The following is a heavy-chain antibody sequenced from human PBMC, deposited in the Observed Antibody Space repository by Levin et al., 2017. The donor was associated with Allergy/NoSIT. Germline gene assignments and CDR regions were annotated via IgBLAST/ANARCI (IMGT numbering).Heavy chain of an antibody. D-gene: IGHD6-19*01. CDR2: ISGSGGST. J-gene: IGHJ4*02. CDR3: AKCIAVAGIAIY. Sequence: HPGGSLRLSCAASGFTFSSYAMSWVRQAPGKGLEWVSAISGSGGSTYYADSVKGRFTISRDNSKNTLYLQMNSLRAEDTAVYYCAKCIAVAGIAIYWGQGTLVTVSS. CDR1: GFTFSSYA. V-gene: IGHV3-23*01.